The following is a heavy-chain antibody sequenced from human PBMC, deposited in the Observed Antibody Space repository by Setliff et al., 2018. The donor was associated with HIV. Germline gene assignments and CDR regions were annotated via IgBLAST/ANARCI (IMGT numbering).Heavy chain of an antibody. CDR1: GFTFSNYG. J-gene: IGHJ6*02. D-gene: IGHD2-8*02. Sequence: PGGSLRLSCAASGFTFSNYGMHWVRQAPGKGLEWVAFIRHDGSNKYYADSVKGRFTISRDNSKNTLYLQMNSLRGEDTAVYYCARDGEEYVNGWYWWADYYYYGMDVWGQGTTVTVSS. CDR2: IRHDGSNK. V-gene: IGHV3-30*02. CDR3: ARDGEEYVNGWYWWADYYYYGMDV.